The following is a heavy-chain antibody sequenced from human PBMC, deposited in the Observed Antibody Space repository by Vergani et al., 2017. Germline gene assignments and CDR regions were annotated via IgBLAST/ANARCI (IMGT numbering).Heavy chain of an antibody. J-gene: IGHJ5*02. CDR2: TWYDGNNK. CDR3: ARDLRLLYNRFDP. V-gene: IGHV3-33*01. D-gene: IGHD1-14*01. CDR1: GVTFNQYG. Sequence: QVQLVESGGGVVQPVRSLRLSCAASGVTFNQYGMHWVRPAPGKGLEWVAVTWYDGNNKQYADSVKGRFTISRDNSKSTMYLQMNSLRDEDTGVYYCARDLRLLYNRFDPWGQGTLVTVSS.